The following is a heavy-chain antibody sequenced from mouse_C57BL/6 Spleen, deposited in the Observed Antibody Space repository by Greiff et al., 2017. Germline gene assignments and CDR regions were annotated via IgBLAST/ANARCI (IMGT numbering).Heavy chain of an antibody. J-gene: IGHJ4*01. CDR1: GYTFTSYW. V-gene: IGHV1-64*01. CDR3: ARGHTSYYAMDY. CDR2: IHPNSGST. Sequence: QVQLQQPGAELVKPGASVKLSCTASGYTFTSYWMHWVKQRPGQGLEWIGMIHPNSGSTNYNEKFKSKATLTVDKSSSTAYMQLSSLTSEDSAVYYCARGHTSYYAMDYWGQGTSVTVSS.